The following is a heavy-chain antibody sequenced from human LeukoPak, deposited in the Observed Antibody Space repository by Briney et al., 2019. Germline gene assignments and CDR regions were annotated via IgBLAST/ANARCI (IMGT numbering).Heavy chain of an antibody. CDR2: VLPGDSDT. Sequence: GEPLKISCKGTGYRFSESWIVRERQFHGKGLEWKGTVLPGDSDTRYSPAFICQATISADKSIRTAYLQWNNLTASDTAMYYCARHLIYGSGTMGFDYWGQGTLVTVSS. CDR1: GYRFSESW. V-gene: IGHV5-51*01. J-gene: IGHJ4*02. CDR3: ARHLIYGSGTMGFDY. D-gene: IGHD3-10*01.